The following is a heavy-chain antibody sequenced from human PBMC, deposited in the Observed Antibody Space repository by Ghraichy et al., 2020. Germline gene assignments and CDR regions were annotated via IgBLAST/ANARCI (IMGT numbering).Heavy chain of an antibody. CDR2: IYYSGST. J-gene: IGHJ4*02. V-gene: IGHV4-59*01. CDR1: GGSISSYY. Sequence: SETLSLTCTVSGGSISSYYWSWIRQPPGKGLEWIGYIYYSGSTNYNPSLKSRVTISVDTSKNQFSLKLSSVTAADTAVYYCAGVLRQFDYWGQGTLVTVSS. CDR3: AGVLRQFDY. D-gene: IGHD3-16*01.